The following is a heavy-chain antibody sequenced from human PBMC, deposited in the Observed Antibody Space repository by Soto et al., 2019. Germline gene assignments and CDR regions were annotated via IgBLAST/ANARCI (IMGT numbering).Heavy chain of an antibody. D-gene: IGHD5-18*01. CDR3: ARPPQVTRSYYFNGLDV. CDR1: GYTFTYYG. J-gene: IGHJ6*02. V-gene: IGHV1-18*01. CDR2: ISTSNSNT. Sequence: QVQLVQSGGEVKKPGAAVMVSCKASGYTFTYYGISWVRQAPGQGLEWMGWISTSNSNTAYAQKFQDRVTMTTDTSTSTAYMELRSLRPDDTAVYYCARPPQVTRSYYFNGLDVWGQGTTVTVSS.